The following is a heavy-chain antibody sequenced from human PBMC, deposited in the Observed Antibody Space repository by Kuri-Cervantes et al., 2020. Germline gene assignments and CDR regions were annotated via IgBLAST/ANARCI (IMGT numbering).Heavy chain of an antibody. V-gene: IGHV3-20*04. CDR3: AKRNQWLIKPRPHTGMDV. J-gene: IGHJ6*02. D-gene: IGHD6-19*01. CDR2: INWNGGST. Sequence: GESLKISCAASGFTFDDYGMSWVRQAPGKGLEWVSGINWNGGSTGYADSVKGRFTISRDNAKNSLYLQMNSLRAEDTAVYYCAKRNQWLIKPRPHTGMDVWGQGTTVTVSS. CDR1: GFTFDDYG.